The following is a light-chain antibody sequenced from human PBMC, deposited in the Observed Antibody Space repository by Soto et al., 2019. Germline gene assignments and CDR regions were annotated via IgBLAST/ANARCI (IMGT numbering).Light chain of an antibody. V-gene: IGKV3-15*01. J-gene: IGKJ5*01. CDR3: QQYGSSPTT. CDR1: QSVSSN. Sequence: EIVMTQSPATLSVSPGERVTLSCRASQSVSSNLAWYQQKPGQSPRLLIYGASTRATGIPARFSGSGSGTEFTLTISSLQSEDFAVYYCQQYGSSPTTFGQGTRLEIK. CDR2: GAS.